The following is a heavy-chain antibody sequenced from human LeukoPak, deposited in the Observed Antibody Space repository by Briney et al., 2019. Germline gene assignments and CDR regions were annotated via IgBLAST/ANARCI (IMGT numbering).Heavy chain of an antibody. Sequence: SETLSLTCAVYGGSFSGYFWSWIRQPPGKGLEWIGEINHSGSTNYNPSLRSRVTMSVDTSKNQFSLKLSSVTAADTAVYFCARGDVGATTSYYYFYMDVWAKGTTVTVSS. CDR3: ARGDVGATTSYYYFYMDV. CDR2: INHSGST. CDR1: GGSFSGYF. J-gene: IGHJ6*03. D-gene: IGHD1-26*01. V-gene: IGHV4-34*01.